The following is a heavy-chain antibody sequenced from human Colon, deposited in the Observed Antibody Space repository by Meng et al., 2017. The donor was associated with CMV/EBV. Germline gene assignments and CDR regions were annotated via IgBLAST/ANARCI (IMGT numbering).Heavy chain of an antibody. Sequence: FGSGFSNAWMNWVRQASGKGLEWVGRIKSKTYGGTIEDAAPVKGRFTISRDDSKNTLFLQMNSLKTEDTGVYYCATEVDLVATTDYWGQGTLVTVSS. CDR3: ATEVDLVATTDY. D-gene: IGHD5-12*01. CDR2: IKSKTYGGTI. J-gene: IGHJ4*02. CDR1: GSGFSNAW. V-gene: IGHV3-15*07.